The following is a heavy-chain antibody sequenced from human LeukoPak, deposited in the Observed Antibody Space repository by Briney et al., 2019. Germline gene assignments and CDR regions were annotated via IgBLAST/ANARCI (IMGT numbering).Heavy chain of an antibody. V-gene: IGHV1-8*01. D-gene: IGHD2-21*02. Sequence: ASVKVSCKASGYTFTSYDINWVRQATGQGLEWMGWMNPNSGNTGYAQKFQGRVTMTRNTSISTAYMELSSLRSEDTAVYYCARRPGGSMVTPKARFDYWGQGTLVTVSS. CDR2: MNPNSGNT. CDR1: GYTFTSYD. CDR3: ARRPGGSMVTPKARFDY. J-gene: IGHJ4*02.